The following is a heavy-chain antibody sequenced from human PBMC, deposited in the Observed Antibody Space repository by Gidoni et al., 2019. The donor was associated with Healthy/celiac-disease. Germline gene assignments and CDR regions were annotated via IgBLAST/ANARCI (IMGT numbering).Heavy chain of an antibody. J-gene: IGHJ1*01. CDR2: ISYDGSNK. CDR3: ARPHIVVVTSAEYFQH. D-gene: IGHD2-21*02. Sequence: QVQLVESGGGVVQPGRSLGLSCAASGFTFSSYAMHWVRQAPVKGLEWVAVISYDGSNKYYADSVKGRFTISRDNSKNTLYLQMNSLRAEDTAVYYCARPHIVVVTSAEYFQHWGQGTLVTVSS. CDR1: GFTFSSYA. V-gene: IGHV3-30*04.